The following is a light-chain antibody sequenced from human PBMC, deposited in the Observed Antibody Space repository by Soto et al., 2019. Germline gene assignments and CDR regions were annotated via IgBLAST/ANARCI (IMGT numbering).Light chain of an antibody. CDR1: QSVTSN. Sequence: EIVMTQSPATLSVSPGERATLPCRASQSVTSNLAWYQQKPGQAPRLLIYGASTRATGIPARFSGGGSGTEFTLTISSLQSEDFALYYCQQYNNWPLTFGGGTKVDIK. J-gene: IGKJ4*01. CDR3: QQYNNWPLT. V-gene: IGKV3-15*01. CDR2: GAS.